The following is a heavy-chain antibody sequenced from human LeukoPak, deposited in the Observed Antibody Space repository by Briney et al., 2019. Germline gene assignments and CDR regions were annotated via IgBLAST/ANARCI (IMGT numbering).Heavy chain of an antibody. D-gene: IGHD3-3*01. CDR1: GFTFSSYS. J-gene: IGHJ3*02. CDR2: ISSSSSYI. Sequence: GGSLRLSCAASGFTFSSYSMNWVRQAPGKGLEWVSSISSSSSYIYYADSVKGRFTISRDNAKNSMYLQMNSLRAEDTAVYYCARAVATIRFLEWLLGAFDIWGHRTTVSVSS. CDR3: ARAVATIRFLEWLLGAFDI. V-gene: IGHV3-21*01.